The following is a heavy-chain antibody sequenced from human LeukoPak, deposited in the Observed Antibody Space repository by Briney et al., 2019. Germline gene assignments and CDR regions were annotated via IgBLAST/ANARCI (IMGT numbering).Heavy chain of an antibody. Sequence: GGSLRLSCIASGFVFSRDNMNWVRRAPGKGLEWVAHISEAIYYADSVQGRFTISRDNAKNSLYLQMSNLRAEDTAMYYCVREVGRPKTFYFDSWGRGTPVTVSA. D-gene: IGHD3-16*01. CDR3: VREVGRPKTFYFDS. J-gene: IGHJ4*02. CDR2: ISEAI. V-gene: IGHV3-48*04. CDR1: GFVFSRDN.